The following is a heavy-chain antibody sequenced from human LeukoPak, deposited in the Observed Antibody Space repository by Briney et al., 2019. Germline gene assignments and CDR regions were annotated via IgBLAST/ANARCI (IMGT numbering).Heavy chain of an antibody. J-gene: IGHJ4*02. CDR3: AREDPLRLPGGFDY. CDR2: IYYSGST. D-gene: IGHD1-26*01. Sequence: SETLSLTCTVSGGSISSSHYWSWIRQPPGKGLEWIGYIYYSGSTNYNPSLKSRLTISVDTSKNQFSLELTSVTAADTAVYYCAREDPLRLPGGFDYWGQGAPVTVSS. CDR1: GGSISSSHY. V-gene: IGHV4-59*11.